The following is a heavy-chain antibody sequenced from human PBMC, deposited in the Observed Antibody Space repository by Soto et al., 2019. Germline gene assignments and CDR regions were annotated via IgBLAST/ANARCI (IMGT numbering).Heavy chain of an antibody. D-gene: IGHD3-10*01. V-gene: IGHV3-74*01. Sequence: EVQLVESGGGLVQPGGSLRLSCAASGFTLSGRSMHWVRQAPGKGLVWVSGIDNAGTDSTYADSVKGRFTSSRDNAKNMLYLPMNSLSVEDTAVYYCARGWFGPDVWGKGTTVTVSS. CDR2: IDNAGTDS. CDR3: ARGWFGPDV. J-gene: IGHJ6*04. CDR1: GFTLSGRS.